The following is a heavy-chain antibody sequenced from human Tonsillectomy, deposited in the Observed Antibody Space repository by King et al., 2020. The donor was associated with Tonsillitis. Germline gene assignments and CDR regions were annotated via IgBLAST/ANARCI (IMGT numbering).Heavy chain of an antibody. CDR1: GFRFNDYA. CDR2: INWNSGSI. V-gene: IGHV3-9*01. D-gene: IGHD3-10*01. J-gene: IGHJ6*03. CDR3: AKGIRPHFGSFHMDV. Sequence: QLVQSGGGLVQPGRSLRLSCEASGFRFNDYAMHWVRQGPGKGLEWVSGINWNSGSISSADSVKGRFTISRDNAKNSLYLQMNSLRVEDTALYYCAKGIRPHFGSFHMDVGGRGTTVSLSS.